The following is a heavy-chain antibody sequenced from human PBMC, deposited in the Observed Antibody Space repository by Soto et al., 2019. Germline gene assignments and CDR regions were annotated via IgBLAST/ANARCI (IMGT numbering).Heavy chain of an antibody. CDR1: GITFASHG. Sequence: GPEVKKPGASVKVSCKASGITFASHGFSWVRQAPGQGLEWMGWISGFNGQTNYALKFQGRVTLTTDTSTSTAYMELRSLRSDDTAVYFCARVDPRGVAVVRDYWGQGTLVTVSS. D-gene: IGHD3-10*01. J-gene: IGHJ4*02. CDR3: ARVDPRGVAVVRDY. V-gene: IGHV1-18*01. CDR2: ISGFNGQT.